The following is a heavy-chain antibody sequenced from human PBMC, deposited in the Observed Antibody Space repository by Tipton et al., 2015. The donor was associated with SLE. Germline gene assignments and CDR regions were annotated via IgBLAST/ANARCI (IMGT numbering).Heavy chain of an antibody. J-gene: IGHJ4*02. CDR3: ARGGWFTFDL. Sequence: TLSLTCAVYGGSFSGFSWSWVRQPPGEGLEWIGEVSHSGNTNYNPSLKSRVTLSVDTSKNQFSLELTSVTAADTAVYYCARGGWFTFDLWGQGALVTVSP. D-gene: IGHD3-10*01. CDR1: GGSFSGFS. CDR2: VSHSGNT. V-gene: IGHV4-34*01.